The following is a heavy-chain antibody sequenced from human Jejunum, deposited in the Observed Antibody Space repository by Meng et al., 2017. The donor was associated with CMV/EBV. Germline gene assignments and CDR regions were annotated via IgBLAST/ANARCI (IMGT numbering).Heavy chain of an antibody. CDR1: GFAVGGFG. J-gene: IGHJ4*02. CDR3: AKEEGTGSTPDC. V-gene: IGHV3-30*02. Sequence: AAAGFAVGGFGMDWVRQAPGKGLEWVAFIRYDGSNQYYADSVKGRFTISRDNSKNTLSLHMNSLRPEDTAVFYCAKEEGTGSTPDCWGQGTLVTVSS. D-gene: IGHD1-26*01. CDR2: IRYDGSNQ.